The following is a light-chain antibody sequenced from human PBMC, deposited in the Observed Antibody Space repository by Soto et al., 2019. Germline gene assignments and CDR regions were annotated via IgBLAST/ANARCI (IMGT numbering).Light chain of an antibody. Sequence: EIVLTQSPATLSLSPGERATLSCRASQSVRSYLAWYQQKPGQAPRLLIYDASNRATGIPARFSGSGSGTDFTLTISSLEPEDFAVYYCQQRSNWPPSSTFGQGTKLEIK. CDR1: QSVRSY. V-gene: IGKV3-11*01. CDR2: DAS. CDR3: QQRSNWPPSST. J-gene: IGKJ2*02.